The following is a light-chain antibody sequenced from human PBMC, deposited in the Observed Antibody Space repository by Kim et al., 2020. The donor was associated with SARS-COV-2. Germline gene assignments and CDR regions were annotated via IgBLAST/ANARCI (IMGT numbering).Light chain of an antibody. CDR3: QQYFSYYT. CDR2: GAS. Sequence: DIQMTQSPSTLSASVGDRVTITCRASQSVGSSLGWYQQKAGKAPKLLIYGASRLESGVPSRFSGSGSGTEFTLTISSLQPDDFATYYCQQYFSYYTFGQGTKLEI. CDR1: QSVGSS. V-gene: IGKV1-5*01. J-gene: IGKJ2*01.